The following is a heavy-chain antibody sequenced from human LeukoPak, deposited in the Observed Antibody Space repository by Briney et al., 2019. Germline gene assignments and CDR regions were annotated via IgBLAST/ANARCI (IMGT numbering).Heavy chain of an antibody. V-gene: IGHV3-74*01. CDR2: INSDGSIT. CDR1: GFTFSSYW. Sequence: GGSLRLSCAASGFTFSSYWMNRVRQAPGKGLVWVSHINSDGSITSYADSVKGRFTISRDNAKNTLYLQMNSLRAEDTAVYYCARDAVDTANAVWGQGTTVTVSS. D-gene: IGHD5-18*01. J-gene: IGHJ6*02. CDR3: ARDAVDTANAV.